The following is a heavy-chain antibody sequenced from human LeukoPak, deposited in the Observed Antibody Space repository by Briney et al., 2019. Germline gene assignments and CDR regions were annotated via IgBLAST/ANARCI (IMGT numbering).Heavy chain of an antibody. CDR3: ARGDGVLATIGTGSSFFDL. J-gene: IGHJ2*01. Sequence: SETLSLTCIVSGYSIDSGYFWGWIRQPPGKGLEWIGNIHHSGTTYYNPSLKSRVTISVDTSKNQFSLNLTSVTAADTAVYYCARGDGVLATIGTGSSFFDLWGRGTLVTVSS. V-gene: IGHV4-38-2*02. CDR2: IHHSGTT. CDR1: GYSIDSGYF. D-gene: IGHD5-24*01.